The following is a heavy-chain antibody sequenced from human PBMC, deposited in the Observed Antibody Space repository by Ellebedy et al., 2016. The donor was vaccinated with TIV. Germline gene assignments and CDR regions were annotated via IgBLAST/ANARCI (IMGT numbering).Heavy chain of an antibody. J-gene: IGHJ4*02. CDR3: AREVWYTAS. Sequence: PGGSLRLSCASSGFTFSSYAMHWVRQAPGKGLEWVALLSYDGGDKYYSDSVKGRFTISRDNAKNTLYLQMNGLRAEDTAVYYCAREVWYTASWGQGTLVTVSS. CDR2: LSYDGGDK. CDR1: GFTFSSYA. V-gene: IGHV3-30-3*01. D-gene: IGHD6-13*01.